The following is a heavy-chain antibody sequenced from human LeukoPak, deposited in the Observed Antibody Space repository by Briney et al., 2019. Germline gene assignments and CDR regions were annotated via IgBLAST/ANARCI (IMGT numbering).Heavy chain of an antibody. J-gene: IGHJ4*02. CDR2: ISSSGSTI. CDR3: APEPTYYYDSSGSLEADY. CDR1: GFTFSSYE. V-gene: IGHV3-48*03. Sequence: PGGSLRLSCAASGFTFSSYEMNWVRQAPGKGLEWVSYISSSGSTIYYADSVKGRFTISRDNAKNSLYLQMNGLRAEDTAVYYCAPEPTYYYDSSGSLEADYWGQGTLVTVSS. D-gene: IGHD3-22*01.